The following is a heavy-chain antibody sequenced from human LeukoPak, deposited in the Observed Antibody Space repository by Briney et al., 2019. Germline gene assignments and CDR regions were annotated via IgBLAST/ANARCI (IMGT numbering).Heavy chain of an antibody. CDR1: GYTFTSYV. Sequence: ASVKVSCKASGYTFTSYVISWVRQAPGQGLEWMVWISAYNGNTNYAQKLQGRVTMTTDTSTSTAYMELRSLRSDDTAVYYCAREVIVVVPAALRDYYYGMDVWGQGTTVTVSS. J-gene: IGHJ6*02. CDR2: ISAYNGNT. CDR3: AREVIVVVPAALRDYYYGMDV. V-gene: IGHV1-18*01. D-gene: IGHD2-2*01.